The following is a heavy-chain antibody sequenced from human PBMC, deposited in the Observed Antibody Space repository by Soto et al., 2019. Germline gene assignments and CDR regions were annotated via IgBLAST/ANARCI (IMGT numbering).Heavy chain of an antibody. D-gene: IGHD4-17*01. J-gene: IGHJ6*02. CDR1: GFTFSSYW. Sequence: EVQLVESGGGLVQPGGSLRLSCAASGFTFSSYWMSWVRQAPGKGLEWVANIKQDGSNKYYADSVKGRFTISRDNSKNTLYLQMNSLRAEDTAVYYCARDTPLDGESYYYYGMDVWGQGTTVTVSS. CDR3: ARDTPLDGESYYYYGMDV. V-gene: IGHV3-7*01. CDR2: IKQDGSNK.